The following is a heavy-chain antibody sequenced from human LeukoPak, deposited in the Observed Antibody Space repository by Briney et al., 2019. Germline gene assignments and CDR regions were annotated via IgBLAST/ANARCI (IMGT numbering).Heavy chain of an antibody. J-gene: IGHJ4*02. CDR1: GGSFSDYY. V-gene: IGHV4-34*01. CDR2: INHSGSP. D-gene: IGHD3-3*01. Sequence: SETLSLTCAVYGGSFSDYYWTWIRQPPGKGLEWIGEINHSGSPNNNPSLKSRVGISFDTSKNQFSLKLTSVTAADTAVYYCGSRRTAMFGVIKGPIDYWGQGTLVTVSS. CDR3: GSRRTAMFGVIKGPIDY.